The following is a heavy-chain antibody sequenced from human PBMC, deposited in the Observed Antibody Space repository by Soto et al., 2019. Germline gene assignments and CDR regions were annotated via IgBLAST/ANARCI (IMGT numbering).Heavy chain of an antibody. Sequence: QVQLVQSGPEVKKPGASVKVSCKASGYTFTNFGVSWVRQAPGQGLEWMGWISPYNGNTDYAQKLQGRGTMTTDTSTSTAFMELRSLRSDDTAVYYCARGGVGHCSAGSCPRSWFDPWGQGTLVTVSS. CDR1: GYTFTNFG. CDR2: ISPYNGNT. J-gene: IGHJ5*02. D-gene: IGHD2-15*01. CDR3: ARGGVGHCSAGSCPRSWFDP. V-gene: IGHV1-18*01.